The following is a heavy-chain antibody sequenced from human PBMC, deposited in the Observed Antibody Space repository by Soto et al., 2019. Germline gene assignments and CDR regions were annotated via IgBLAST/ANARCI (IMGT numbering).Heavy chain of an antibody. CDR3: ARSPSTSSIGAFDF. J-gene: IGHJ3*01. CDR1: GGSISAFY. V-gene: IGHV4-4*07. Sequence: SETLSLTCNVSGGSISAFYWNWIRQSAGKGLEWIGRVYRSGHTTYNPSLESRVTMSIDPSKSQFSLTLGSVTAADTAVYYCARSPSTSSIGAFDFWGRGTEVTVSS. D-gene: IGHD2-2*01. CDR2: VYRSGHT.